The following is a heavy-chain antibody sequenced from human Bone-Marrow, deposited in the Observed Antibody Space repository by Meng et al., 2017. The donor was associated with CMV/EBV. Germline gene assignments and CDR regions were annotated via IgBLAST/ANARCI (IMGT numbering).Heavy chain of an antibody. CDR1: GCTFSSYR. V-gene: IGHV3-7*01. CDR3: ARVFAREGSAFNAFDI. J-gene: IGHJ3*02. Sequence: GESPKTPCAASGCTFSSYRMGWVRQAPGKGLEWVANRKQDGSEKYYVDSVKGRFTISRDNAKNSLYLQVNNLRVEDTAVYYCARVFAREGSAFNAFDIWGQGTMVTVSS. D-gene: IGHD2-21*01. CDR2: RKQDGSEK.